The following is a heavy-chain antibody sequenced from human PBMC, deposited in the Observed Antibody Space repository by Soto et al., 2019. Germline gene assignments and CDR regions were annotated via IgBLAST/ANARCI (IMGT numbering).Heavy chain of an antibody. CDR3: AKGGVTYDILTIDEYYFDY. V-gene: IGHV3-21*04. Sequence: PGGSLRLSCAASGFTFSSYSMNWVRQAPGKGLEWVSSISCSTSYIDYADSVKGRFTISRDNSKNTLYLQMNSLRAEDTAVYYCAKGGVTYDILTIDEYYFDYWGQGTLVTVSS. D-gene: IGHD3-9*01. J-gene: IGHJ4*02. CDR2: ISCSTSYI. CDR1: GFTFSSYS.